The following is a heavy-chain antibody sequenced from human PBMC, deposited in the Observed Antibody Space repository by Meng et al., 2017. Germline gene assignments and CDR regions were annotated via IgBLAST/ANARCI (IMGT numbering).Heavy chain of an antibody. CDR3: NYDSSGYQSRWAFDI. CDR1: RFTFSSYE. CDR2: ISSSGSTI. D-gene: IGHD3-22*01. Sequence: GESLKISCAASRFTFSSYEMNWFRQAPGKGLEWVSYISSSGSTIYYAGSVKGRFTISRDNAKNSLYLQMNSLRAEDTAVYYCNYDSSGYQSRWAFDIWGQGTMVTVSS. V-gene: IGHV3-48*03. J-gene: IGHJ3*02.